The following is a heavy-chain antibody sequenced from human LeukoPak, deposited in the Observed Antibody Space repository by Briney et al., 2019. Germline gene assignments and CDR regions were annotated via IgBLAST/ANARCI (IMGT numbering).Heavy chain of an antibody. J-gene: IGHJ4*02. CDR2: ISGSGGST. CDR1: GFTFNSYA. D-gene: IGHD3-16*01. CDR3: AKDSGPWGERASSDY. V-gene: IGHV3-23*01. Sequence: GGSLRLSCAASGFTFNSYAMSWVRQAPGKGLEWVSAISGSGGSTYYADSVKGRFTISRDNSKNTLYLQMNSLRAEDTAVYYCAKDSGPWGERASSDYWGQGTLVTVSS.